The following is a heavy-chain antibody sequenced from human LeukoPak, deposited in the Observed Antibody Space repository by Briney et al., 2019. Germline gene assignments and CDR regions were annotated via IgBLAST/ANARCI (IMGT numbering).Heavy chain of an antibody. J-gene: IGHJ2*01. D-gene: IGHD1-26*01. CDR3: AKDPSPWAPNWYFDL. Sequence: AGSLTLSCAASGFTFSSYAMSWIRQAQGKGLELVSTINISGGSTYYADSVKGRFTISRDNSKNTPYLQMNSLRAEDTAVYYCAKDPSPWAPNWYFDLWGRGTLDTVSS. V-gene: IGHV3-23*01. CDR2: INISGGST. CDR1: GFTFSSYA.